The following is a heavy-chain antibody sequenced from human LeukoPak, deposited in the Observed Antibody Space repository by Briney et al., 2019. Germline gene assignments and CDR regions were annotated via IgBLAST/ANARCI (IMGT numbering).Heavy chain of an antibody. CDR3: ARDGAPLRGGSFGYYFDH. V-gene: IGHV1-46*01. D-gene: IGHD3-16*01. Sequence: GASVKGSCKASGYTFTSYYMHWVRQAPGQGLEWMGIINPSGGSTRYAQKFQGRVPMTRAPSTSAVHMELSSLRSEDTAVYSCARDGAPLRGGSFGYYFDHWGQGTLVTVSS. CDR1: GYTFTSYY. CDR2: INPSGGST. J-gene: IGHJ4*02.